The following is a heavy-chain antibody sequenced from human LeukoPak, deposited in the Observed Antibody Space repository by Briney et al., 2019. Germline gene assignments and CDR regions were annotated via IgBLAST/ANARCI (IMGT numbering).Heavy chain of an antibody. CDR1: GFTFSSYA. Sequence: PGGSLRLSCAASGFTFSSYAMSWVRQAPGKGLEWVSAISGSGGSTYYADSVKGRFTISRDNAKNSLYLQMNSLRAEDTAVYYCARDVRGPYNWNDGIDYWGQGTLVTVSS. J-gene: IGHJ4*02. D-gene: IGHD1-1*01. CDR2: ISGSGGST. CDR3: ARDVRGPYNWNDGIDY. V-gene: IGHV3-23*01.